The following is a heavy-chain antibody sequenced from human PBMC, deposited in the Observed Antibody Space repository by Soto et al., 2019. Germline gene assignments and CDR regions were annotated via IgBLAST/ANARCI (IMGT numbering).Heavy chain of an antibody. Sequence: EVQVVDSGGGLVQPGGSLRLSCATSGFTFSTYAMSWVRQAPGKGLEWVSAISGSGGTTYYADSVKGRFTISRDNSKNTLHLQMNSLRAEDTAVYYCAKGYRYCSGGTCYHNYFDYWGQGTLVTVSS. CDR2: ISGSGGTT. D-gene: IGHD2-15*01. J-gene: IGHJ4*02. CDR3: AKGYRYCSGGTCYHNYFDY. CDR1: GFTFSTYA. V-gene: IGHV3-23*04.